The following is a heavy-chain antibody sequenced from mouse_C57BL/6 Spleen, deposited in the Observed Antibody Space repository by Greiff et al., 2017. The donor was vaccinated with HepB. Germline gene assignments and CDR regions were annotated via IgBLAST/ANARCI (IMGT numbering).Heavy chain of an antibody. Sequence: VKLQQPGAELVKPGASVKMSCKASGYTFTSYWITWVKQRPGQGLEWIGDIYPGSGSTNYNEKFKSKATLTVDTSSSTAYMQLSSLTSEDSAVYYCARGGIITTVVAYYAMDYWGQGTSVTVSS. D-gene: IGHD1-1*01. V-gene: IGHV1-55*01. CDR1: GYTFTSYW. CDR3: ARGGIITTVVAYYAMDY. CDR2: IYPGSGST. J-gene: IGHJ4*01.